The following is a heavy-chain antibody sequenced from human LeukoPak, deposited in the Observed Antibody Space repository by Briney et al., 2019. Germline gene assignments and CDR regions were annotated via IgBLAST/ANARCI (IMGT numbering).Heavy chain of an antibody. CDR3: AKPPPRYSSSPGDDAFDI. V-gene: IGHV3-23*01. CDR2: ISGSGGST. J-gene: IGHJ3*02. Sequence: GGSLRLSCAAFGFTFRSYWMTWVRQAPGKGLEWVSAISGSGGSTYYADSVKGRFTISRDNSKNTLYLQMNSLRAEDTAVYYCAKPPPRYSSSPGDDAFDIWGQGTMVTVSS. CDR1: GFTFRSYW. D-gene: IGHD6-13*01.